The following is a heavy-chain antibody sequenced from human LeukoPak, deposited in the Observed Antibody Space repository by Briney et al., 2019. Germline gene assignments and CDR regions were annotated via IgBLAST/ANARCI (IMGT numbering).Heavy chain of an antibody. Sequence: GGSLRLSCAASGFTFSSYWMSWVRQAPGKGLEWVANIKQDGSEKYYVDSVKGRFTISRDNAKNSLYLQMNSLRAEDTAVYYCARIGIAVAGGFDYWGQGTLVTVSS. CDR2: IKQDGSEK. D-gene: IGHD6-19*01. V-gene: IGHV3-7*01. CDR1: GFTFSSYW. CDR3: ARIGIAVAGGFDY. J-gene: IGHJ4*02.